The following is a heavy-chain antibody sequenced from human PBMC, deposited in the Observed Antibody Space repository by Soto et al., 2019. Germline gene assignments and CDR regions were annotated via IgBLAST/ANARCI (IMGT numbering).Heavy chain of an antibody. D-gene: IGHD2-15*01. CDR3: AREPVVAAISFGYMDV. V-gene: IGHV3-13*01. CDR2: IGTAGDT. J-gene: IGHJ6*03. CDR1: GFTFSSYD. Sequence: GGSLRLSCAASGFTFSSYDMHWVRQATGKGLEWVSAIGTAGDTYYPGSVKGRFTISRENAKNSLYLQMNSLRAGDTAVYYCAREPVVAAISFGYMDVWGKGTTVTVSS.